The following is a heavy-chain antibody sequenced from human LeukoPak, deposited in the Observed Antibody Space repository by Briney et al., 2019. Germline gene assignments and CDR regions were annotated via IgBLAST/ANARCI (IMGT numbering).Heavy chain of an antibody. CDR1: GFTFSSYA. J-gene: IGHJ4*02. Sequence: GGSLRLSCAASGFTFSSYAMSWVCQAPGKGLEWVSAISGSGGSTCYADSVKGRFTISRDNSKNTLYLQMNSLRAEDTAVYYCARGTMAYRRGYWGQGTLVTVSS. D-gene: IGHD2-8*01. CDR2: ISGSGGST. V-gene: IGHV3-23*01. CDR3: ARGTMAYRRGY.